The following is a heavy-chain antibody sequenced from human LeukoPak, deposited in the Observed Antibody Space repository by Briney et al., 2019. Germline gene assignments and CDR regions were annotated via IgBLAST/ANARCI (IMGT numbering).Heavy chain of an antibody. CDR2: ITGSGGIT. Sequence: QPGGSLRLSCVASGFTFSNYAMSWVRQAPGKGLEWVSAITGSGGITYYADSVKGRFTISRGNSKNTLYLQMNSLRAEDTAVYYCAKWGDYDVLTGYYDPDYWGQGTLVTVSS. J-gene: IGHJ4*02. CDR1: GFTFSNYA. D-gene: IGHD3-9*01. V-gene: IGHV3-23*01. CDR3: AKWGDYDVLTGYYDPDY.